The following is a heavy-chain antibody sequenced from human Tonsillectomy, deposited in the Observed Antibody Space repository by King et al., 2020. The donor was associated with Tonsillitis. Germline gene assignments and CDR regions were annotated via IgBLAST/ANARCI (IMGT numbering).Heavy chain of an antibody. Sequence: VQLVESGGGLVQPGGSLRLSCSASGFTFCNYAMHWVRQAPGKGLEYVSTISGNGGSTYYADSVKGRFTISRDNSKNTLYLQMSSLRPEDTAVYYCVRTRYYYDTSGYPDWGQGTLVTVSS. V-gene: IGHV3-64D*06. CDR2: ISGNGGST. D-gene: IGHD3-22*01. CDR1: GFTFCNYA. CDR3: VRTRYYYDTSGYPD. J-gene: IGHJ4*02.